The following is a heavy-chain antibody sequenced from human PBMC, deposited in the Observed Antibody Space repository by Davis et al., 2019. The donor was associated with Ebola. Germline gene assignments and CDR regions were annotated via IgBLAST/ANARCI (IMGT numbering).Heavy chain of an antibody. CDR3: VRQDGANSDAFDI. CDR1: EFTISKHS. J-gene: IGHJ3*02. Sequence: PGGSLRLSCEASEFTISKHSLNWVRQAPGKGLEWVSLISSGSRFIYYADSVEGRFTISRDDAKKSLFLHMNSLRVEDTAVYYCVRQDGANSDAFDIWGHGTLVTVSS. D-gene: IGHD4-23*01. V-gene: IGHV3-21*01. CDR2: ISSGSRFI.